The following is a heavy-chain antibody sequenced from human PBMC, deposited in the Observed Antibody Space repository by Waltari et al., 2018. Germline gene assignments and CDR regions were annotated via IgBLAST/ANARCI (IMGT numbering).Heavy chain of an antibody. CDR3: ATFVSGSFTFPDY. D-gene: IGHD3-16*01. CDR2: VSHSGAGT. V-gene: IGHV1-46*03. J-gene: IGHJ4*02. CDR1: GFTFSNYY. Sequence: QFQLVQSGAEVKKPGASVKVSCEASGFTFSNYYVHWVRQAPGKGLEWMALVSHSGAGTRDAEKFQGIVTLTRDTSTSTVYMDLSSLRSEDTAVYYCATFVSGSFTFPDYWGQGTLVTVSS.